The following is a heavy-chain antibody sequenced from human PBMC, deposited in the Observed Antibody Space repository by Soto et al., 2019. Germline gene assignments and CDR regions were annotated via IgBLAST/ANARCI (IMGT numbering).Heavy chain of an antibody. J-gene: IGHJ6*02. V-gene: IGHV1-18*01. Sequence: ASVKVSCKASGYTFTSYGISWVRQAPGQGLEWMGWISAYNGSTYYADSVKGRFTISRDNSKNTLYLQMNSLRAEDTAVYYCAKDGGYSYGYSPRYYYGMDVWGQGTTVTVSS. CDR2: ISAYNGST. D-gene: IGHD5-18*01. CDR1: GYTFTSYG. CDR3: AKDGGYSYGYSPRYYYGMDV.